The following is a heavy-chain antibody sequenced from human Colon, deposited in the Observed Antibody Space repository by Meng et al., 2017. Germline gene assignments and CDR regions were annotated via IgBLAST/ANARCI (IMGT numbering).Heavy chain of an antibody. CDR1: GFTFSTYS. D-gene: IGHD6-19*01. Sequence: GGSLRLSCAASGFTFSTYSITWVRQAPGKGLEWVSSISSNSPYIYYSDSVKGRFTISRDNAKNSVYLQMNSLRAEDTAVYYCARPRRSGWPNQGRDVWGQGTTVTVSS. V-gene: IGHV3-21*01. J-gene: IGHJ6*02. CDR3: ARPRRSGWPNQGRDV. CDR2: ISSNSPYI.